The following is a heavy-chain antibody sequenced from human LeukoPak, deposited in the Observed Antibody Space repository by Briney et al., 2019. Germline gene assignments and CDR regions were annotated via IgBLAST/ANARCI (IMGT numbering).Heavy chain of an antibody. D-gene: IGHD3-3*01. Sequence: MPGGSLRLSCATSGFTFTDYPMNWVRQAPGKGLEWVSSISSSSSYIYYADSVKGRFTISRDNAKNSLYLQMNSLRAEDTAVYYCARDHNFGVPGGSYYYYGMDVWGQGTTVTVSS. V-gene: IGHV3-21*01. CDR2: ISSSSSYI. CDR3: ARDHNFGVPGGSYYYYGMDV. J-gene: IGHJ6*02. CDR1: GFTFTDYP.